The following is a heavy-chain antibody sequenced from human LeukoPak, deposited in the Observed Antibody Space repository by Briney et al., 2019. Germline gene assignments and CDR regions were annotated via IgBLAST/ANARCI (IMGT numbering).Heavy chain of an antibody. V-gene: IGHV3-23*01. CDR3: AKDGRTAMVILLGY. Sequence: GGSLRLSCAASGFTFSSYAMSWVRQAPGKGLEWVSAISGSGGSTYYADSVKGRFTIYRDNSKNTLYLQMNSLRAEDTAVYYCAKDGRTAMVILLGYWGQGTLVTVSS. J-gene: IGHJ4*02. D-gene: IGHD5-18*01. CDR1: GFTFSSYA. CDR2: ISGSGGST.